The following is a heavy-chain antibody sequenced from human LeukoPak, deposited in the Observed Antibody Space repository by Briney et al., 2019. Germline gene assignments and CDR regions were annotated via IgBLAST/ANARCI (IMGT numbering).Heavy chain of an antibody. CDR2: INPSGGST. V-gene: IGHV1-46*01. CDR3: ARPYCSGGDCLRYFDL. Sequence: GASVKVSCKASGYTFTSYYMHWVRQAPGQGLEWMGIINPSGGSTSYAQKFQGRVTMTRDTSISTAYMELSSLRSEDTAVYYCARPYCSGGDCLRYFDLWGRGTLITVSS. CDR1: GYTFTSYY. D-gene: IGHD2-15*01. J-gene: IGHJ2*01.